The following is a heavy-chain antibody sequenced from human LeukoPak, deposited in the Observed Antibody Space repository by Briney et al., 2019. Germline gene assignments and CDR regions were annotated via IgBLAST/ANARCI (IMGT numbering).Heavy chain of an antibody. V-gene: IGHV1-2*02. Sequence: ASVKVSCKASGYTFTGYYMHWVRQAPGQGLEWMGWINPNSGGTNYAQKFKGRVTMTRDTSISTAYMELSRLRTDNTAVYYCAREALSLDTAMVLYFDYWGQGTLVTVSS. J-gene: IGHJ4*02. CDR3: AREALSLDTAMVLYFDY. CDR2: INPNSGGT. D-gene: IGHD5-18*01. CDR1: GYTFTGYY.